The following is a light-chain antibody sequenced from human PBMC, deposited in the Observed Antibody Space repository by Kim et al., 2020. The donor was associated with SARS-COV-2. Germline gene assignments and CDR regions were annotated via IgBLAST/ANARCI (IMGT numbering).Light chain of an antibody. CDR1: SSDVGTYNY. J-gene: IGLJ2*01. CDR2: DDS. Sequence: GQSVTISCTGTSSDVGTYNYVSCYHQPPGTLTKLLFYDDSRRPAGVPDCSAGSKAGNTAPLIVSRLQAEDEDDYYCCSDVGRYTFVFGGGTQLTVL. V-gene: IGLV2-11*01. CDR3: CSDVGRYTFV.